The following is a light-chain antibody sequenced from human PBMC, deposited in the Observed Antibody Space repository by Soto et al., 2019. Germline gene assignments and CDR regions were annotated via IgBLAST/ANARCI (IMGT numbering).Light chain of an antibody. Sequence: EIVLTQSPGTLSLSPGERATLSCRASRRVSSNYLAWYQQKPGQCPRLLIYGASSRATGIPDRFSGSGSGTDFTLTISSLEPEDFALYQCQQYNTWPLTFGQGTKVDIK. V-gene: IGKV3-20*01. J-gene: IGKJ1*01. CDR1: RRVSSNY. CDR2: GAS. CDR3: QQYNTWPLT.